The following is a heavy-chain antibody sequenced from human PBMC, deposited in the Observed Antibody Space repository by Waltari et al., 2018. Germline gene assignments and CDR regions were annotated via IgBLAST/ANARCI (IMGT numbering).Heavy chain of an antibody. D-gene: IGHD1-1*01. CDR1: GGTFSNYA. CDR3: ARPRTTVGTGLWNDGLQI. V-gene: IGHV1-69*01. CDR2: ISPVFRSA. Sequence: QVQLVQSGAEVKKPGSSVKVSCKASGGTFSNYAIPWVRQAPGQGLEWMGGISPVFRSAHDEQNFLDRVTITADESTSTAYMELMGLTSDDTAVYYCARPRTTVGTGLWNDGLQIWGQGTLVTVSS. J-gene: IGHJ3*02.